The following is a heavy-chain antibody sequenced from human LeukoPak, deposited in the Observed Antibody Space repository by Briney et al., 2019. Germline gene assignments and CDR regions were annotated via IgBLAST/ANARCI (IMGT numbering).Heavy chain of an antibody. CDR2: INVGNGNT. V-gene: IGHV1-3*01. Sequence: ASVKVSCKASGYTFTNYAMHWVRQAPGQRLEWMGWINVGNGNTKYSQNFQGRVTITRDTSASTAYMELSSLRSEDTAVYYCARGRPSSTSSSFQHWGQGTLVTVSS. CDR1: GYTFTNYA. D-gene: IGHD2-2*01. J-gene: IGHJ1*01. CDR3: ARGRPSSTSSSFQH.